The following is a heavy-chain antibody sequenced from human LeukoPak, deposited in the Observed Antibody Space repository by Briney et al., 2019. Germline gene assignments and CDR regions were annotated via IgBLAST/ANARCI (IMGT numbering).Heavy chain of an antibody. J-gene: IGHJ6*03. CDR3: ARGRAADTGDYYYYMDV. CDR1: GGTFSSYA. Sequence: GASVKVSCKASGGTFSSYAISWVRQAPGQGLEWMGGIIPIFGTANYAQKFQGRVTITTDESTSTAYMELSSLRSEDTAVYYCARGRAADTGDYYYYMDVWGKGTTVTVSS. D-gene: IGHD6-13*01. CDR2: IIPIFGTA. V-gene: IGHV1-69*05.